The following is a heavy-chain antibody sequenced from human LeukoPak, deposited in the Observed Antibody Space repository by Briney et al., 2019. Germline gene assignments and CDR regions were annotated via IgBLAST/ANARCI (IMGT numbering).Heavy chain of an antibody. CDR1: GFTISSYA. CDR2: ISYDGSNK. Sequence: GRSLRLSCAASGFTISSYAMHWVRQAPGKGLEWVAVISYDGSNKYYADSVKGRFTISRDNSKNTLYLQMNRLRAEDTAVYYCARAGYSYGRFVFDWFDPWGQGTLVTVSS. J-gene: IGHJ5*02. CDR3: ARAGYSYGRFVFDWFDP. V-gene: IGHV3-30-3*01. D-gene: IGHD5-18*01.